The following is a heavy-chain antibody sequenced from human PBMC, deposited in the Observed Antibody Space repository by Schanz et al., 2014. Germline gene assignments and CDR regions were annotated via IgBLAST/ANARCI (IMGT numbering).Heavy chain of an antibody. J-gene: IGHJ6*02. CDR2: ISGGGGTT. CDR1: GFNFSDYA. D-gene: IGHD3-10*01. CDR3: AKDGPGGSGSYSADGGMDV. V-gene: IGHV3-23*01. Sequence: EVHLLESGGGLVPPGGSLRLSCAASGFNFSDYAMCWVRQAPGKGLEWVSAISGGGGTTYYTDSVKGRFTISRDKSKSTLYVQMNSLRAEDTAVYYCAKDGPGGSGSYSADGGMDVWGQGTMVTVSS.